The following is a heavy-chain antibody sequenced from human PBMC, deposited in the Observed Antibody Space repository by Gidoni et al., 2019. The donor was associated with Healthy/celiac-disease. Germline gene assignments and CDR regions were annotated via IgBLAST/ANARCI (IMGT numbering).Heavy chain of an antibody. V-gene: IGHV4-34*01. D-gene: IGHD4-17*01. Sequence: QVQLQQWGAGLLKPSETLSLTCAVYVGSFRGYSWSWIRQPPGKGLEWLGEINHSGSTNYNPSLKSRVTISVDTSKNQFSRKLSSVTAADTAVYYCARGHVWDDYGDYVHAFDIWGQGTMVTVSS. J-gene: IGHJ3*02. CDR3: ARGHVWDDYGDYVHAFDI. CDR1: VGSFRGYS. CDR2: INHSGST.